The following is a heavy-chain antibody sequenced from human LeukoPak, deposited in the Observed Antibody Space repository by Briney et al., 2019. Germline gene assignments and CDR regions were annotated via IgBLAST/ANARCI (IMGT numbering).Heavy chain of an antibody. CDR1: GGSISSSSYY. D-gene: IGHD2-2*01. J-gene: IGHJ3*02. V-gene: IGHV4-39*01. CDR2: IYYSGST. Sequence: SETLSLTCTVSGGSISSSSYYWGWIRQPPGKGLEWIGSIYYSGSTYYSPSLKSRVTISVDTSKNQFSLRLSSVTAADTALYYCARRGRQYQRLVGAFDIWGQGTMVTVSS. CDR3: ARRGRQYQRLVGAFDI.